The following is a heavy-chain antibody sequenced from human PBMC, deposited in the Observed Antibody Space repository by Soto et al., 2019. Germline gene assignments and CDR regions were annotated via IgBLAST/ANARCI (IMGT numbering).Heavy chain of an antibody. V-gene: IGHV5-51*01. J-gene: IGHJ4*02. CDR2: TYPGDSDT. D-gene: IGHD3-22*01. Sequence: GESLKISCKGSGYSFTSYWIGWVRQMPGKGLEWMGITYPGDSDTRYSPSFQGQVTISADKSISTAYLQWSSLKASDTAMYYCARSPYYYDSSGSRFDYWGQGTLVTVSS. CDR3: ARSPYYYDSSGSRFDY. CDR1: GYSFTSYW.